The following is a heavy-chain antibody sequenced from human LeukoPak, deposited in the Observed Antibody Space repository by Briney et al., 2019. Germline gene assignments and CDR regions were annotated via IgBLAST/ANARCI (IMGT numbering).Heavy chain of an antibody. D-gene: IGHD1-26*01. J-gene: IGHJ4*02. Sequence: SETLSLTCTVSGGSISNYYWSWIRQPPGKGLEWIGYMYCSGSTNYNPSLKSRVSISVDTSKNQFSLKLSSVTAADTAVYYCARATMVAGYYYFDYWGQGTLVTVSS. CDR3: ARATMVAGYYYFDY. CDR1: GGSISNYY. CDR2: MYCSGST. V-gene: IGHV4-59*01.